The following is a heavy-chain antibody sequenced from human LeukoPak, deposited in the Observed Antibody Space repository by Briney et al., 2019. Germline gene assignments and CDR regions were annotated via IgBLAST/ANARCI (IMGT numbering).Heavy chain of an antibody. Sequence: GGSLRLSCAASGFTFSSYSMNWVRQAPGKGLEWVSSISSSSSYIYYAGSVKGRFTISRDNAKNSLYLQMNSLRAEDTAVYYCASLRELLRGRDAFDIWGQGTMVTVSS. CDR2: ISSSSSYI. CDR1: GFTFSSYS. D-gene: IGHD1-26*01. J-gene: IGHJ3*02. V-gene: IGHV3-21*01. CDR3: ASLRELLRGRDAFDI.